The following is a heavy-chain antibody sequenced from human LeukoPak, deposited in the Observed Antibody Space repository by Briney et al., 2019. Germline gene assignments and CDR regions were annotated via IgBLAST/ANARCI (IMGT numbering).Heavy chain of an antibody. J-gene: IGHJ6*02. CDR1: GFTFSSYA. D-gene: IGHD6-13*01. V-gene: IGHV3-23*01. CDR2: ISGSGGST. CDR3: AKQASAAALRYYYYGMDV. Sequence: GGSLRLSCAASGFTFSSYAMSWVRQAPGKGLEWVSAISGSGGSTYYADSVKGRLTISRDNSKNTLYLQMNSLRAEDTAVYYCAKQASAAALRYYYYGMDVWGQGTTVTVSS.